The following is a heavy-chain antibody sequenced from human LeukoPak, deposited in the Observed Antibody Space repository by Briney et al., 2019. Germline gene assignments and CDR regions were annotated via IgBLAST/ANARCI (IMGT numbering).Heavy chain of an antibody. CDR2: IYYSGST. Sequence: KTSETLSLTCTVSGGSISSYYWSWIRQPPGKGLEWIGYIYYSGSTNYNPSLKSRVTISVDTSKNQFSLKLSSVTAADTAVYYCARLGRWLQIVYWGQGTLVTVSS. CDR3: ARLGRWLQIVY. J-gene: IGHJ4*02. V-gene: IGHV4-59*01. CDR1: GGSISSYY. D-gene: IGHD5-24*01.